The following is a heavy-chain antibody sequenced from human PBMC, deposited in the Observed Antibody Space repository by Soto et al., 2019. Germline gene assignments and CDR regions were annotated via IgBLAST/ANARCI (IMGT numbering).Heavy chain of an antibody. D-gene: IGHD6-19*01. CDR2: IYYSGST. V-gene: IGHV4-31*03. Sequence: SETLSLTCTVSGGSISSGGYYWSWIRQHPGKGLEWIGYIYYSGSTYYNPSLKSRVTISVDTSKNQFSLKLSSVTAADTAVYYCARVVRSGWYVSDVWGQGTTVTV. CDR3: ARVVRSGWYVSDV. CDR1: GGSISSGGYY. J-gene: IGHJ6*02.